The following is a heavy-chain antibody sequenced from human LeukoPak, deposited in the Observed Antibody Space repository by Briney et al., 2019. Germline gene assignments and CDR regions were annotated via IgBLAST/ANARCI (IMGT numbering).Heavy chain of an antibody. CDR1: GDSISSGDYY. V-gene: IGHV4-61*02. CDR2: ISTSGTP. Sequence: SETLSLTCTVSGDSISSGDYYWNWIRQPAGKRLEWIGRISTSGTPNYNPSFRGRLTISIDTSKNQFSLNLRSVTAAEMGIYYCARGPYWGQGTLVTASS. CDR3: ARGPY. J-gene: IGHJ4*02.